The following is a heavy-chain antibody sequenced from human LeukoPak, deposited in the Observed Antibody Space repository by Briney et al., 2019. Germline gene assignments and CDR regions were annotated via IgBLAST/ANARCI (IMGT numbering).Heavy chain of an antibody. V-gene: IGHV4-39*01. J-gene: IGHJ5*02. CDR2: IYYTGNT. D-gene: IGHD1-14*01. CDR1: GDSIIGYY. CDR3: ARLNKPGWFDP. Sequence: SETLSLTCSVSGDSIIGYYWGWIRQPPGKGLEWIGNIYYTGNTYYNSSLKSRVTISLDTSKNQFSLRLNSVTATDTAVYYCARLNKPGWFDPWGQGTLLIVSS.